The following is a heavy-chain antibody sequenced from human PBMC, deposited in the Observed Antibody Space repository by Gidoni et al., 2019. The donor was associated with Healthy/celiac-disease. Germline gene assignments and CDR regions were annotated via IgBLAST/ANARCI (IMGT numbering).Heavy chain of an antibody. J-gene: IGHJ4*02. Sequence: EVQLVESGGGLVQPGRSLRISCAASGFTFDDYAMHWVRQAPGKGLEWFSGISWNSGSIGYADSVKGRFTISRYNAKNSLYLQMNSLRAEDTALYYCAKVATVAADSYFDYWGQGTLVTVSS. D-gene: IGHD2-15*01. V-gene: IGHV3-9*01. CDR1: GFTFDDYA. CDR3: AKVATVAADSYFDY. CDR2: ISWNSGSI.